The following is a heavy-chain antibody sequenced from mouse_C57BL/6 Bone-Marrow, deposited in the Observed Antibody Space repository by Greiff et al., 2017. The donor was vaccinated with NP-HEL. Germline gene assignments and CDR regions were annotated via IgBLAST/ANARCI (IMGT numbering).Heavy chain of an antibody. CDR3: TLDGPYWYFDV. CDR2: IRNKANNHAT. J-gene: IGHJ1*03. V-gene: IGHV6-6*01. D-gene: IGHD2-3*01. CDR1: GFTFSDAC. Sequence: EVKVVESGGGLVQPGGSMKLSCAASGFTFSDACMDWVRQSPEKGLEWVAEIRNKANNHATYYAESVKGRFTISRDDSKSSVYLQMNSLRAEDTGIYYCTLDGPYWYFDVWGTGTTVTVSS.